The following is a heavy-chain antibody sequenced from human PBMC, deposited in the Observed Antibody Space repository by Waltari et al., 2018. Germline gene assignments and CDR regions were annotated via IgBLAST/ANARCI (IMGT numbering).Heavy chain of an antibody. J-gene: IGHJ4*02. D-gene: IGHD3-3*01. CDR1: VGSIGRSNYS. CDR3: ARQDFWSGYYTIDY. Sequence: QLQLQESGPGLVKASEPLSLTCNVSVGSIGRSNYSWGWIRQPPGKGLEWIGNTCHSGTTYYNPSLKSRVAISVDTSKNQFSLKVSSMTATDTAIYYCARQDFWSGYYTIDYWGQGTLVTVSS. V-gene: IGHV4-39*01. CDR2: TCHSGTT.